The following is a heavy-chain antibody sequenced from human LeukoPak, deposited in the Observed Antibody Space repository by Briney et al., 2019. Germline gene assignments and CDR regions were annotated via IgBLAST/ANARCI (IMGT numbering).Heavy chain of an antibody. V-gene: IGHV3-9*01. Sequence: PGRSLRLSCAASGFTFDDYAMHWVRQAPGKGLEWVSGISWNSGSIGYADSVKGRFTISRDNAKNSLYLQMNSLRAEDTAVYYCARDYCSSTSCYQPRDAFDIWGQGTMVTVSS. D-gene: IGHD2-2*01. J-gene: IGHJ3*02. CDR3: ARDYCSSTSCYQPRDAFDI. CDR2: ISWNSGSI. CDR1: GFTFDDYA.